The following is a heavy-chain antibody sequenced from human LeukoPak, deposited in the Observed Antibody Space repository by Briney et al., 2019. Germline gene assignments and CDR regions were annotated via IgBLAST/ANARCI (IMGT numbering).Heavy chain of an antibody. D-gene: IGHD3-22*01. Sequence: ASVKVSCKSSGYTFTSYGISWVRQAPGQGLEWMGWINTYTGNTNYAQKFQGRVTMTTDTSTSTAYMELRSLRSDDTAVYYCARENLPYYYDSSGNYLPFDYWGQGTLVTVSS. CDR2: INTYTGNT. J-gene: IGHJ4*02. CDR3: ARENLPYYYDSSGNYLPFDY. CDR1: GYTFTSYG. V-gene: IGHV1-18*01.